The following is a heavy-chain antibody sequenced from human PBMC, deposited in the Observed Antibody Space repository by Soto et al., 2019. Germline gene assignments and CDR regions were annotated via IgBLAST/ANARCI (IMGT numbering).Heavy chain of an antibody. Sequence: ASVKVSCKASGYTFTCYEINWVRQATGQGLEWMGWMNPNSGNTGYAQKFQGRVTMTRNTSISTAYMELSSLRSEDTAVYYCARGRRELRYYYYYMDVWGKGTTVTVSS. D-gene: IGHD1-7*01. CDR1: GYTFTCYE. V-gene: IGHV1-8*01. CDR3: ARGRRELRYYYYYMDV. J-gene: IGHJ6*03. CDR2: MNPNSGNT.